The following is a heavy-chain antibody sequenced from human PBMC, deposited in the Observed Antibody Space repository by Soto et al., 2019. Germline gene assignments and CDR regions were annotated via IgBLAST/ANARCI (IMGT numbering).Heavy chain of an antibody. V-gene: IGHV1-69*13. CDR2: IIPIFGTA. Sequence: SVKVSCKASGGTFSSYAISWVRQAPGQGLEWMGGIIPIFGTANYAQKFQGRVTITADESTSTAYMELSSLRSEDTAVYYCLSITFFGGRDNKRYYYSGMDFRGKGTTVPGSS. J-gene: IGHJ6*04. CDR3: LSITFFGGRDNKRYYYSGMDF. D-gene: IGHD3-3*01. CDR1: GGTFSSYA.